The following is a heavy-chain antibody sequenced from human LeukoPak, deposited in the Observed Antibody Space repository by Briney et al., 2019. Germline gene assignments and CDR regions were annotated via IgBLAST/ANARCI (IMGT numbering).Heavy chain of an antibody. CDR1: GFAFNSYT. J-gene: IGHJ6*03. V-gene: IGHV3-21*01. CDR2: ITSRSSHI. CDR3: ARVAQGATTETYFYYYMDV. D-gene: IGHD4-11*01. Sequence: PGESLRLSCEASGFAFNSYTIRWVRQAPGKGLESAAAITSRSSHIYIADSVKGRFTISRDNAKNSLFLQMSSLRVEDTAVYYCARVAQGATTETYFYYYMDVWGKGTTVTVSS.